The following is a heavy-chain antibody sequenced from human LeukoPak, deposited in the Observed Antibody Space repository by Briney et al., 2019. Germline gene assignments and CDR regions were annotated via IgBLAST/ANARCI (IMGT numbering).Heavy chain of an antibody. CDR2: IYYSGST. J-gene: IGHJ2*01. D-gene: IGHD2-21*02. CDR3: ARLAYCGGDCYQAYWYFDL. V-gene: IGHV4-31*03. CDR1: GGSISSGGYY. Sequence: PSETLSLTCTVSGGSISSGGYYWSWIRQHPGKGLEWIGYIYYSGSTYYNPSLESRVTISVDTSKNQFSLKLSSVTAADTAVYYCARLAYCGGDCYQAYWYFDLWGRGTLVTVSS.